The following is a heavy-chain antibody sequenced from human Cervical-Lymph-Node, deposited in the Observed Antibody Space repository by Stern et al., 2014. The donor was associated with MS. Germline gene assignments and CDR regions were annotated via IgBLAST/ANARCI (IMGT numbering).Heavy chain of an antibody. CDR3: ARGGAVTSSEYYFDY. Sequence: VQLEESGGGVVQPGRSLRLSCAASGFTFSYHAMHWVRQAPGKGLEWVAVISYDGSDNYYAGSVKGRFPLSRDNSKNTLYLQMNSLRAEDTAVYYCARGGAVTSSEYYFDYWGQGTLVTVSS. CDR1: GFTFSYHA. V-gene: IGHV3-30*01. D-gene: IGHD4-17*01. J-gene: IGHJ4*02. CDR2: ISYDGSDN.